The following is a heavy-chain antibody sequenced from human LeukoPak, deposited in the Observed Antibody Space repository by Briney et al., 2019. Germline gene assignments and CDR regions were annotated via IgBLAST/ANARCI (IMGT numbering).Heavy chain of an antibody. V-gene: IGHV4-59*01. CDR3: ATTIFGVVIDDY. J-gene: IGHJ4*02. Sequence: SETLSLTCTVSGGSISSYYWSWIRQPPGKGLEWIGYIYYSGSTNYNPSLKSRVTISVDTSKNQFSLKLSSVTAADTAVYYCATTIFGVVIDDYWGQGTLVTVSS. D-gene: IGHD3-3*01. CDR1: GGSISSYY. CDR2: IYYSGST.